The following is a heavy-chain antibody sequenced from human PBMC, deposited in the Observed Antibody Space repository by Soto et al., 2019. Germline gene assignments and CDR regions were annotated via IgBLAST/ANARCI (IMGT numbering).Heavy chain of an antibody. Sequence: GASLKISCKGSGYSFTSYWIGWVRQMPGKGLEWMGIIYPGDSDTRYSPSFQGQVTISADKSISTAYLQWSSLKASDTAMYYCARHGGYCTNGVCFNAFDIWGQGTMVTASS. CDR1: GYSFTSYW. CDR2: IYPGDSDT. D-gene: IGHD2-8*01. CDR3: ARHGGYCTNGVCFNAFDI. V-gene: IGHV5-51*01. J-gene: IGHJ3*02.